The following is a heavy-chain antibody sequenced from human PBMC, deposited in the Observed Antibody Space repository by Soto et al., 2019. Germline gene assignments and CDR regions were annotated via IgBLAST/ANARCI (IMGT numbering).Heavy chain of an antibody. J-gene: IGHJ6*02. CDR1: GGTFSSYA. CDR2: IIPIFGTA. V-gene: IGHV1-69*06. Sequence: QVQLVQSGAEVKKPGSSVKVSCKASGGTFSSYAISWVRQAPGQGLEWMGGIIPIFGTANYAQKFQGRVTITADKSTSTAYMERSSRRSEDTAGYYGARVGGKQLVLGRMDVWGQGTTVTVSS. D-gene: IGHD6-6*01. CDR3: ARVGGKQLVLGRMDV.